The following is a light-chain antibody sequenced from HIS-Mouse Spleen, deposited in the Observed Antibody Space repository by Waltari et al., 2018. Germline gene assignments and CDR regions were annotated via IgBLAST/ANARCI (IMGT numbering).Light chain of an antibody. V-gene: IGLV2-14*03. CDR3: SSYTSSSTLV. CDR2: DVS. CDR1: SSDVGGYNY. Sequence: QSALTQPASVSGSPGQSITISCTGTSSDVGGYNYVSWYQQHPGKAPKRMLYDVSNRPYGVPNRFSGSKAGNTASLTISGLQAEDEADYYCSSYTSSSTLVFGGGTKLTVL. J-gene: IGLJ2*01.